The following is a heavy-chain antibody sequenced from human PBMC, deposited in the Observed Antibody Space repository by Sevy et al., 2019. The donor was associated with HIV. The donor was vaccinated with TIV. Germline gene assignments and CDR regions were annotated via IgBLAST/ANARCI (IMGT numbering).Heavy chain of an antibody. Sequence: GGSLRLSCAASGFTFSSYAMSWVRQAPGKGLEWVSAISGSGGSTYYADSVKGRFTISRDNSKNTLYLQMNSLRAEDTAVYYCARVLLDGDSPDYWGQGTLVTVSS. V-gene: IGHV3-23*01. J-gene: IGHJ4*02. D-gene: IGHD4-17*01. CDR3: ARVLLDGDSPDY. CDR1: GFTFSSYA. CDR2: ISGSGGST.